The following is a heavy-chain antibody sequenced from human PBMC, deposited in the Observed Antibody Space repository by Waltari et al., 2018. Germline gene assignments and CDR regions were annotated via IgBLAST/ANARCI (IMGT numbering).Heavy chain of an antibody. Sequence: EVQLVESGGGLVQPGGSLRLSCAASGFTFSSYEMNWVRQAPGKVLEWVSYISSICSTIYYADTVKGRFTISRDNAKNSLYLQMNSRRAEDTAVYYCARGPATALYYGMDVWGQGTTVTVSS. D-gene: IGHD5-12*01. V-gene: IGHV3-48*03. CDR1: GFTFSSYE. CDR3: ARGPATALYYGMDV. CDR2: ISSICSTI. J-gene: IGHJ6*02.